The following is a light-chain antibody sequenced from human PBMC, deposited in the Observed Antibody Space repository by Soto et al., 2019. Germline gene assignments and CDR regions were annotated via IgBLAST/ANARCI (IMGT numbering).Light chain of an antibody. CDR3: QQYNTYSWT. V-gene: IGKV1-5*03. CDR1: QSISTW. Sequence: DVQMTQSPSTLSASLGDRVTITCRASQSISTWLAWYQQKPGKAPKLLIYKASGLESGVPSRFSGSGSGTEFTLTISSLQPDDFATYYCQQYNTYSWTFGQGTKVEIK. CDR2: KAS. J-gene: IGKJ1*01.